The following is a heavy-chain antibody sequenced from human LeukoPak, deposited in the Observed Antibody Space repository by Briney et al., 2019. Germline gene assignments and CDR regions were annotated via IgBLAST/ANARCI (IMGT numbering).Heavy chain of an antibody. Sequence: GGSLRLSCAASGFTFSSYSMNWVRQAPGKGLEWVSYISSSSSTIYYADSMKGRFTISRDNAKNSLFLQMDGLRVDDTAVYFCARDGRGGHNDFWGQGTLITVSS. CDR2: ISSSSSTI. CDR1: GFTFSSYS. J-gene: IGHJ4*02. D-gene: IGHD4-23*01. V-gene: IGHV3-48*04. CDR3: ARDGRGGHNDF.